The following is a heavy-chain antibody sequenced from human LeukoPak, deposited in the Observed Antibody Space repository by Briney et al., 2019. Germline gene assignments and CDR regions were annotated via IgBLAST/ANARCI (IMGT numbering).Heavy chain of an antibody. D-gene: IGHD2-8*01. V-gene: IGHV3-9*01. CDR3: IGSNDLDY. CDR2: ISWNSDIR. Sequence: GGSLRLSCAASGFTFDDYAMHWVRQAPGKGLEWVSAISWNSDIRGYADSVKGRFTISRDNAKNSLYLQMNSLRAEDTALYYCIGSNDLDYWGQGTLVTVSS. CDR1: GFTFDDYA. J-gene: IGHJ4*02.